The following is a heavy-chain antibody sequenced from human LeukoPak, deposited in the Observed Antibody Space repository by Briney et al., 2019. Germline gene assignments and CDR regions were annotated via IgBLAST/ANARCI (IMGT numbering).Heavy chain of an antibody. CDR1: GLTFNSYA. J-gene: IGHJ4*02. CDR2: INVSGDNT. D-gene: IGHD3-22*01. V-gene: IGHV3-23*01. Sequence: GGSLRLSCAASGLTFNSYAMSWVRQAPGKGLEWVSTINVSGDNTYYADSVKGRFTISRDNSKSTLYLQVSSLTAEDTAVYYCARESRESKLANYFYDSSGFSNIDYWDQGTLVTVSS. CDR3: ARESRESKLANYFYDSSGFSNIDY.